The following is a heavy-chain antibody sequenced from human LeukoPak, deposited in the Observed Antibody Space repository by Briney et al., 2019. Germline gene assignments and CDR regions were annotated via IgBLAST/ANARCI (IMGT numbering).Heavy chain of an antibody. J-gene: IGHJ4*02. D-gene: IGHD3-10*01. V-gene: IGHV3-7*01. CDR2: IKQDGSGK. CDR3: ARIHYYGSGSFDY. Sequence: GGSLRLSCAASGFTFSSYWMSWVRQAPGKGLEWVANIKQDGSGKYYVDSVKGRFTISRDKAKNSLYLQMNSLRAEDTAVYYCARIHYYGSGSFDYWGQGTLVTVSS. CDR1: GFTFSSYW.